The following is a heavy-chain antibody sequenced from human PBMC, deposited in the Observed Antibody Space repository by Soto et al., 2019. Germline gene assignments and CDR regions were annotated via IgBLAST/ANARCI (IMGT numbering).Heavy chain of an antibody. CDR2: ISAYNGNT. CDR3: ARVNVTITMIVVVIGGMDV. D-gene: IGHD3-22*01. CDR1: GYTFTSYG. Sequence: GASVKVSCKASGYTFTSYGISWVRQAPGQGLEWMGWISAYNGNTNYAQKLQGRVTMTTDTSTSTAYMELRSLRSDDTAVYYCARVNVTITMIVVVIGGMDVWGQGTTVTVSS. V-gene: IGHV1-18*01. J-gene: IGHJ6*02.